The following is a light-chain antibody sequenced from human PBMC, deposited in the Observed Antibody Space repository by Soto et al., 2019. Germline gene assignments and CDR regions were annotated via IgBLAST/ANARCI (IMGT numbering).Light chain of an antibody. J-gene: IGLJ1*01. CDR1: SSNIGSNT. CDR3: AVWDDSLNGDV. V-gene: IGLV1-44*01. Sequence: QSVLTQPPSASGTPGQRGTISCSGSSSNIGSNTVNWYQHLPRAAPKLLIQSNNQRPSGVPDRFSGSQSGTSASLAISGLQSEDEADYYCAVWDDSLNGDVFGTGTKLTVL. CDR2: SNN.